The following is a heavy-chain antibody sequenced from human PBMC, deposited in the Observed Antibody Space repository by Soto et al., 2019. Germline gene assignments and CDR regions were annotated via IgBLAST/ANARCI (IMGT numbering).Heavy chain of an antibody. V-gene: IGHV3-43D*04. D-gene: IGHD6-19*01. Sequence: GGSLRLSCAASGFTFDDYAMHWVRQAPGKGLEWVSLISWDGGSTYYADSVKGRFTISRDNSKNSLYLQMNSLRAEDTALYYCAKDKYSSGWHVSSMDVWGQGTTVTVSS. J-gene: IGHJ6*02. CDR2: ISWDGGST. CDR1: GFTFDDYA. CDR3: AKDKYSSGWHVSSMDV.